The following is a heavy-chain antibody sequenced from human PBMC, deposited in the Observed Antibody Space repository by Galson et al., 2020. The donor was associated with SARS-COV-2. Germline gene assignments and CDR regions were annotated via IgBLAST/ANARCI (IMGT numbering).Heavy chain of an antibody. V-gene: IGHV1-69*01. D-gene: IGHD3-22*01. CDR1: GGVFGSYV. CDR2: IIPILETS. Sequence: KISCRASGGVFGSYVFSWVRQAPGQGLEWMGEIIPILETSHYAQRFRGRVTFTADDSTTTAYMEVTSLGSDDTAVYYCATRTLDYYETNRYNWFDTWGQGTLVTVSS. J-gene: IGHJ5*02. CDR3: ATRTLDYYETNRYNWFDT.